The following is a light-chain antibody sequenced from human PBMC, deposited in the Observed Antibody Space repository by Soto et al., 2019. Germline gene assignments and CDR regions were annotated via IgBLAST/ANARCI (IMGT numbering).Light chain of an antibody. CDR2: LGS. Sequence: DIVMTQSPLSLPVTPGEPASISRRSSQSLLHSNGYNYLDWYLQKPGQSPQVLIYLGSNRASGVPDRFSGSGSGTDFTLKISRVEAEDVGVYYCMQALQTPWTFGQGTTVEIK. V-gene: IGKV2-28*01. CDR3: MQALQTPWT. CDR1: QSLLHSNGYNY. J-gene: IGKJ1*01.